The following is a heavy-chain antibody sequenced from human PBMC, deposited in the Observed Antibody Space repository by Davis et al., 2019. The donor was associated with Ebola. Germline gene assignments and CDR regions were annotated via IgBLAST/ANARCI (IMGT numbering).Heavy chain of an antibody. CDR1: GFTFSSYS. CDR3: ARDYNWGLDY. D-gene: IGHD1-20*01. J-gene: IGHJ4*02. Sequence: GESLKISCAASGFTFSSYSMNWVRQAPGKGLEWISYMSSSSGTIYYADSVKGRFTISRDNAKNSLYLQMNSLRDEDTAVYYCARDYNWGLDYWGQGTPVTVSS. V-gene: IGHV3-48*02. CDR2: MSSSSGTI.